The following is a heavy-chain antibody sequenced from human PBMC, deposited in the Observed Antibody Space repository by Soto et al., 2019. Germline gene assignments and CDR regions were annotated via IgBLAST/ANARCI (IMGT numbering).Heavy chain of an antibody. CDR3: AKDRDSGSLDY. CDR1: GFTFSSYG. Sequence: GGSLRLSCAASGFTFSSYGMHWVRQAPGKGLEWVAVISYDGSNKYYADSVKGRFTISRDNSKNTLYLQMNSLRAEDTAVYYCAKDRDSGSLDYWGQGTLVTVS. J-gene: IGHJ4*02. D-gene: IGHD1-26*01. CDR2: ISYDGSNK. V-gene: IGHV3-30*18.